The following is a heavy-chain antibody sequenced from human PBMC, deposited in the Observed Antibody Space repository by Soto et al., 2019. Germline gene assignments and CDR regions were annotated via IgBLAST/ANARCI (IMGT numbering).Heavy chain of an antibody. CDR1: GGSFSGYY. D-gene: IGHD3-3*01. CDR2: INHSGST. J-gene: IGHJ3*02. V-gene: IGHV4-34*01. Sequence: SETLSLTCAVYGGSFSGYYWSWIRQPPGKGLEWIGEINHSGSTNYNPSLKSRVTISVDTSKNQFSLKLSPVTAADMDVYYCARGLYYDFWRGDYTTSPNDAFDSWGQGKMVT. CDR3: ARGLYYDFWRGDYTTSPNDAFDS.